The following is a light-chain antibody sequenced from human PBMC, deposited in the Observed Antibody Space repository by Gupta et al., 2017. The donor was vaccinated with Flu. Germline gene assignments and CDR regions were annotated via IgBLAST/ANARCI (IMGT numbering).Light chain of an antibody. J-gene: IGKJ4*02. CDR2: RAS. Sequence: IQMTQLPSTLPAPVGDRVTITCRASQTISRWLAWYQQKPGKAPKLLIYRASTLENGVPSRFSASGSGAECTRTIDSMKPDEFATYYCQKYKADPRTFGEGTKVEIK. V-gene: IGKV1-5*03. CDR3: QKYKADPRT. CDR1: QTISRW.